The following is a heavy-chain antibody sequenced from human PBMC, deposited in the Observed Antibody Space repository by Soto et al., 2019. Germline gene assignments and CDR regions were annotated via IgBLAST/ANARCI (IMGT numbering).Heavy chain of an antibody. V-gene: IGHV3-33*01. CDR3: ARYTDFGSGTYSGAFDL. CDR2: IWYDGSNK. J-gene: IGHJ3*01. Sequence: PGWSLRLSCAASGFTFSDHAMHWVRQAPGKGLEWVSLIWYDGSNKWYAYSVKGRFTISRDDSKRTSYLQMNSLRAEDTAVYYCARYTDFGSGTYSGAFDLWGQGTMVTGSS. CDR1: GFTFSDHA. D-gene: IGHD3-10*01.